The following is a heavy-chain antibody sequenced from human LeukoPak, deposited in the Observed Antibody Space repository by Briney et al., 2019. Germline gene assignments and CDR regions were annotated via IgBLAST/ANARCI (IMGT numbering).Heavy chain of an antibody. CDR1: GGSFSGYY. CDR3: ARSSDLNFDS. D-gene: IGHD3-10*01. CDR2: INHSGHS. J-gene: IGHJ4*02. Sequence: PSETLSLTCAVYGGSFSGYYWSWIRQPPGQGLEWIGEINHSGHSTHNPSLRSRLTMSVDTSKNQFSLKLNSVTAADTSVYYCARSSDLNFDSWGQGTLVTASS. V-gene: IGHV4-34*01.